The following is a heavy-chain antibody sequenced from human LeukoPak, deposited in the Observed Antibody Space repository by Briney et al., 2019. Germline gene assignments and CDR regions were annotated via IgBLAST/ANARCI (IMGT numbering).Heavy chain of an antibody. CDR1: GFTFSSYA. J-gene: IGHJ4*02. CDR2: ISGSGGST. V-gene: IGHV3-23*01. CDR3: ATSGSYYAAPDY. D-gene: IGHD1-26*01. Sequence: GGSLRLSCAASGFTFSSYAMSWVRQAPGKGLEWVSAISGSGGSTYYADSVKGRFTISRDNSKNTLYLQMNSLRAEDTAVYYRATSGSYYAAPDYWGQGTLVTVSS.